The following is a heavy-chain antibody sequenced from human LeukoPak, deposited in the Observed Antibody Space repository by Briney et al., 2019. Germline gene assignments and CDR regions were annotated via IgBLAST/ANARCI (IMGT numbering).Heavy chain of an antibody. CDR2: INPNSGGT. J-gene: IGHJ6*02. V-gene: IGHV1-2*06. CDR3: AREVVVVPAARAYYYYGMDV. D-gene: IGHD2-2*01. Sequence: GASVKVSCTASGYTFTGYYMHWVRPAPGQGLEWMGRINPNSGGTNYAQKFQGRVTMTRDTSISTAYMELSRLRSDDTAVYYCAREVVVVPAARAYYYYGMDVWGQGTTVTVSS. CDR1: GYTFTGYY.